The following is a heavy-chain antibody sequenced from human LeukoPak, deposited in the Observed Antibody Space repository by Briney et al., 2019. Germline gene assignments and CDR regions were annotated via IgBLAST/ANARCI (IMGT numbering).Heavy chain of an antibody. V-gene: IGHV3-30*09. Sequence: GGSLRLSCAASGFTFTNYAMNWVRQAPGKGLEWVATVSYDGTDTSYADSVKGRFAIFRDNSKNTLYLQMNSLRTEDTAVYYWWRVSVFCTKGWCPSFDPWGQGTLSPSPQ. CDR1: GFTFTNYA. CDR2: VSYDGTDT. CDR3: WRVSVFCTKGWCPSFDP. D-gene: IGHD2-8*01. J-gene: IGHJ5*02.